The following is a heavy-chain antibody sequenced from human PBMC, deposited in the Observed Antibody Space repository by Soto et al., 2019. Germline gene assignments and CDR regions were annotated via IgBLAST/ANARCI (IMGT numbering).Heavy chain of an antibody. Sequence: QVQLVQSGAEVKKPGASVKVSCKASGYTFTSYAMQWVRQAPGQRLEWMGWINAGNGNTKYSQKFQGRVTITSDTSASTDYMELSSLRSEDTAVYYCARDLGGWTDYWGQGTLGTVSS. D-gene: IGHD6-19*01. CDR1: GYTFTSYA. V-gene: IGHV1-3*01. J-gene: IGHJ4*02. CDR2: INAGNGNT. CDR3: ARDLGGWTDY.